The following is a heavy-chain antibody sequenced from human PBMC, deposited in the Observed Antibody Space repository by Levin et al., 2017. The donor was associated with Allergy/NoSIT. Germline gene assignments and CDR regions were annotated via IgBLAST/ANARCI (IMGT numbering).Heavy chain of an antibody. V-gene: IGHV3-74*01. CDR2: INSDGSST. J-gene: IGHJ3*02. D-gene: IGHD6-13*01. Sequence: QTGGSLRLSCAASGFTFSSYWMHWVRQAPGKGLVWVSRINSDGSSTSYADSVKGRFTISRDNAKNTLYLQMNSLRAEDTAVYYCARVGLGSSWSDAFDIWGQGTMVTVSS. CDR3: ARVGLGSSWSDAFDI. CDR1: GFTFSSYW.